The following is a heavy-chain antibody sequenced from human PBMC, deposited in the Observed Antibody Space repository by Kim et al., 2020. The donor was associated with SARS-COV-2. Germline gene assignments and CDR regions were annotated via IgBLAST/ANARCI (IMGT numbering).Heavy chain of an antibody. CDR2: ISYDGSNN. V-gene: IGHV3-30*18. J-gene: IGHJ6*02. Sequence: GGSLRLSCAASGVTSSNYGMHWVRQAPGKGLEWVSVISYDGSNNWYADSVKGRFTISRDKSKNTLPLQMNSLRVENTAVYYCTKAGGSHEGMDVWGQGTT. CDR3: TKAGGSHEGMDV. D-gene: IGHD1-26*01. CDR1: GVTSSNYG.